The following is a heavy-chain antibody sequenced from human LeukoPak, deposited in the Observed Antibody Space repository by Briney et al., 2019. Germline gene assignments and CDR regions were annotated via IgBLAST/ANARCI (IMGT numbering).Heavy chain of an antibody. CDR1: GFTFSSYW. J-gene: IGHJ3*02. CDR2: MNSDGSSI. D-gene: IGHD3-10*01. Sequence: GGSLRLSCAASGFTFSSYWMHWVRQVPGRGLVWVSRMNSDGSSITYADAVQGRLSISRDNAKNTLYLQMNSLRAEDTAVYYCARVRATVINDGFDIWGQGTMVTVSS. V-gene: IGHV3-74*01. CDR3: ARVRATVINDGFDI.